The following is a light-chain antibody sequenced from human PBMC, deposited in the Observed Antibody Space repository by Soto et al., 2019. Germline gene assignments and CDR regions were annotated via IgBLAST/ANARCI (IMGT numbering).Light chain of an antibody. V-gene: IGLV1-40*01. Sequence: QAVVTQPPSVSGAPGQRVTISCTGSSSNTGAGYDVHWYQQLPGAVPKLLIYANRNRPSGVPDRFSGSKSGTSASLAITGLQAEDEADYYCQSYDSSLSVGVFGGGTKLTVL. CDR2: ANR. CDR1: SSNTGAGYD. CDR3: QSYDSSLSVGV. J-gene: IGLJ3*02.